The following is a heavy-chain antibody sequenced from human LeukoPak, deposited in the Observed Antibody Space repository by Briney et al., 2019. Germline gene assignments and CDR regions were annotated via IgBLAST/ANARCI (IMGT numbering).Heavy chain of an antibody. J-gene: IGHJ4*02. CDR3: ARGRWQQPKPYYFDY. Sequence: GESLKISCKGSGYSFSSYWIGWVRQMPGKGLEWMGMIYPGDSDTRYSPSFQGQVTISADKSISTAYLQWSSLKASDTAMYYCARGRWQQPKPYYFDYWGQGTLVTVSS. D-gene: IGHD6-13*01. CDR1: GYSFSSYW. V-gene: IGHV5-51*01. CDR2: IYPGDSDT.